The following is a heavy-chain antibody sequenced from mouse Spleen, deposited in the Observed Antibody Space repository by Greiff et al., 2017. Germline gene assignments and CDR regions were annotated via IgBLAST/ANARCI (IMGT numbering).Heavy chain of an antibody. CDR3: ASAYYSNYEFAY. CDR2: IWCDGST. CDR1: GFSLTNYA. J-gene: IGHJ3*01. D-gene: IGHD2-5*01. V-gene: IGHV2-4-1*01. Sequence: VKLMESGPGLVAPSQSLSITCTVSGFSLTNYAVPWVRQSPGKGLEWLGVIWCDGSTDYNAAFISRLSISKDNSKSQVFFKMSSLQADDTAIYYCASAYYSNYEFAYWGQGTLVTVSA.